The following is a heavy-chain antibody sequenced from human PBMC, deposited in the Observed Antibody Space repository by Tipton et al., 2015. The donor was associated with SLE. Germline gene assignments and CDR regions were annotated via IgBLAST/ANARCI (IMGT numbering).Heavy chain of an antibody. CDR1: GDSIISSY. Sequence: TLSLTCTVSGDSIISSYWSWIRQPPGKGLERIGYIYYSGTTNYNPSLKSRVTISVDTSKNQVSLKLSSVTAADTAVYYCASARDHWLVYGYWGQGTLVTVSS. J-gene: IGHJ4*02. CDR2: IYYSGTT. CDR3: ASARDHWLVYGY. V-gene: IGHV4-59*01. D-gene: IGHD6-19*01.